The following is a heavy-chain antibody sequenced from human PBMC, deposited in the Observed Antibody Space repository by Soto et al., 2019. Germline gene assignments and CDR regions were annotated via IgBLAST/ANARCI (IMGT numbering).Heavy chain of an antibody. CDR2: ISGSGGST. D-gene: IGHD2-15*01. Sequence: PVGSLRLSCAASGFTFSSYAMSWVRQAPGKGLEWVSAISGSGGSTYYADSVKGRFTISRVNSKNTLYLQMNSLRAEDTAVYYCAKDQVPYCSGGSCYSKNYYGMDVWGQGTTVTVS. V-gene: IGHV3-23*01. CDR1: GFTFSSYA. J-gene: IGHJ6*02. CDR3: AKDQVPYCSGGSCYSKNYYGMDV.